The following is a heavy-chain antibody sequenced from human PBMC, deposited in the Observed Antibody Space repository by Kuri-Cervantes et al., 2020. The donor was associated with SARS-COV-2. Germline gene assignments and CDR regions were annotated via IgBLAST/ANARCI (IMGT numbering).Heavy chain of an antibody. D-gene: IGHD3-3*01. CDR2: IYYSGST. J-gene: IGHJ4*02. CDR3: ARQRGGFLEWLLYYDY. V-gene: IGHV4-39*01. Sequence: GSLRLSCNVSGGSLNSRSYYWGWIRQPPGKGLEWIGSIYYSGSTYYNPSLKSRITISVDTSKNQFSLKLSSVTAADTAVYYCARQRGGFLEWLLYYDYWGQGTLVTVSS. CDR1: GGSLNSRSYY.